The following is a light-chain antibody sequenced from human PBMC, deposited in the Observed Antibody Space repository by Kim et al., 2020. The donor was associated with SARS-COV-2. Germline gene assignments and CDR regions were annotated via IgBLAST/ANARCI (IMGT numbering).Light chain of an antibody. CDR3: QSYDSGLSGSV. Sequence: QRVTISCTWSSSNIGAGYEVHWYQQLPGTAPKLVIYANTNRPSGIPDRFSGSKSGTSASLAITGLLAADEADYYCQSYDSGLSGSVFGTGTKVTVL. CDR2: ANT. V-gene: IGLV1-40*01. CDR1: SSNIGAGYE. J-gene: IGLJ1*01.